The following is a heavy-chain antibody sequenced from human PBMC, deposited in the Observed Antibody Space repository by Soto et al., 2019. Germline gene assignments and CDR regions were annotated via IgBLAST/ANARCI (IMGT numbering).Heavy chain of an antibody. D-gene: IGHD5-18*01. J-gene: IGHJ4*02. CDR3: AHRGYSYGYYDYFDY. V-gene: IGHV2-5*02. CDR1: GFSLSTSGVG. Sequence: SGPTLVNPTQTLTLTCTFSGFSLSTSGVGVGWIRQPPGKALEWLALIYWDDDKRYSPSLKSRLTITKDTSKNQVVLTMTNMDPVDTATYYCAHRGYSYGYYDYFDYWGQGTLVIVSA. CDR2: IYWDDDK.